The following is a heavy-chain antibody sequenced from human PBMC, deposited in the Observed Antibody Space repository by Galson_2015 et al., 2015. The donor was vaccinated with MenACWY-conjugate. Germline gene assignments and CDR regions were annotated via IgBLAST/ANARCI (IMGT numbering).Heavy chain of an antibody. J-gene: IGHJ3*02. CDR1: GSSFNGYW. V-gene: IGHV5-51*04. D-gene: IGHD5-18*01. CDR2: VYPGDSET. Sequence: SGAEVKKPGESLQISCKGSGSSFNGYWIGWVRRMPGKGLEWMGIVYPGDSETRYSQSFQGQVTISADKPISTAYLQWSSLKASDTAMYYCARGGFTYGDAFDIWGQGTMVTVSS. CDR3: ARGGFTYGDAFDI.